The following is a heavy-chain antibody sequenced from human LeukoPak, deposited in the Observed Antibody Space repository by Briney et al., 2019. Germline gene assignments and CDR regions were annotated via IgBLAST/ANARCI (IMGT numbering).Heavy chain of an antibody. J-gene: IGHJ6*03. CDR1: GGSISSYY. Sequence: PSETLSLTCTVSGGSISSYYWSWIRQPPGKGLEWIGYIYYSGSTNYNPSLKSRVTISVDTSKNQFSLKLNSVTAADTAVYYCASSTYYYDSSGYQARGYYYYYMDVWGKGTTVTVSS. D-gene: IGHD3-22*01. CDR2: IYYSGST. V-gene: IGHV4-59*01. CDR3: ASSTYYYDSSGYQARGYYYYYMDV.